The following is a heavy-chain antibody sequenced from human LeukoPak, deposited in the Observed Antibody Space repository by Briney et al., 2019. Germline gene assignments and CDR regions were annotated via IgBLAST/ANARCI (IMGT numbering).Heavy chain of an antibody. Sequence: GGSLRLSCAASGFTFNNFAMSWVRQAPGKGLEWVSAISGSGGSTYYADSVKGRFTISRDNSKNTLYLQMNSLRAEDTAVYYCAKDPLPVIATSYFDSWGQGTLVTVSS. V-gene: IGHV3-23*01. CDR3: AKDPLPVIATSYFDS. D-gene: IGHD3-10*01. J-gene: IGHJ4*02. CDR1: GFTFNNFA. CDR2: ISGSGGST.